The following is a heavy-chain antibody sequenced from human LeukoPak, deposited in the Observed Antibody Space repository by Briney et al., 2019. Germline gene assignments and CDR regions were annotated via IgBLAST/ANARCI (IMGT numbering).Heavy chain of an antibody. CDR1: GFTFSRFG. J-gene: IGHJ6*03. Sequence: PGGSLRLSCAASGFTFSRFGMRWVRQAPGKGLEWVAGISGSGGTTDYADSVKGRFTISRDNSKNTLYLQMNSLRAEDTAVYYCAKVMDTAYRLYFYMDVWGKGTTVTVSS. CDR2: ISGSGGTT. D-gene: IGHD5-18*01. V-gene: IGHV3-23*01. CDR3: AKVMDTAYRLYFYMDV.